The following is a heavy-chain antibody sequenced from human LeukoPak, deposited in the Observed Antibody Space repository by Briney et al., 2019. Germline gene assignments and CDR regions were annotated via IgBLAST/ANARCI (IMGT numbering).Heavy chain of an antibody. J-gene: IGHJ4*02. D-gene: IGHD1-26*01. CDR2: ISSSSSTI. CDR3: ARDLWEGFGY. CDR1: GFTFSSYS. V-gene: IGHV3-48*04. Sequence: GGSLRLSCAASGFTFSSYSMNWVRQAPGKGLEWVSYISSSSSTIYYADSVKGRFTISRDNAKNSLYLQMNSLRAEDTAVYYCARDLWEGFGYWGQGTLVTVSS.